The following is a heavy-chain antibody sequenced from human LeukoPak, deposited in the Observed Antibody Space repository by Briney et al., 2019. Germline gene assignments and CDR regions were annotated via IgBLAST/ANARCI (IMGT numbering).Heavy chain of an antibody. CDR2: IGTAGDT. CDR1: GFTFSSYD. J-gene: IGHJ6*02. V-gene: IGHV3-13*01. CDR3: ARGGDTADCMDV. Sequence: PGGSLRLSCAASGFTFSSYDMHWVRQVTGKGLEWVSAIGTAGDTYYPGSVKGRFTISRENAKNSLYLQMNSLRAGDTAVYYCARGGDTADCMDVWGQGTTVTVSS. D-gene: IGHD5-18*01.